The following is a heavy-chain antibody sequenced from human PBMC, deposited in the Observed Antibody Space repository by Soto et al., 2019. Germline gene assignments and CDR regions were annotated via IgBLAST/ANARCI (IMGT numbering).Heavy chain of an antibody. CDR3: ARGPLVRGVIIQPPYFDL. Sequence: QVQLQESGPGLVKPSQTLSLTCTVSGGSISSGGYYWGWIRQLPGKGLEWIGYLSYSRSTYYNPSLKSRVAISVDTSKNQFSLKLSSVTVADTAVYYCARGPLVRGVIIQPPYFDLWGRGTLVTVSS. J-gene: IGHJ2*01. D-gene: IGHD3-10*01. CDR1: GGSISSGGYY. CDR2: LSYSRST. V-gene: IGHV4-31*03.